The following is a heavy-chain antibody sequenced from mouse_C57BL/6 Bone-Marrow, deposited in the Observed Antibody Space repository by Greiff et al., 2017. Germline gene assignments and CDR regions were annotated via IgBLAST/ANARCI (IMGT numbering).Heavy chain of an antibody. CDR2: IDPSNSYT. J-gene: IGHJ2*01. D-gene: IGHD1-1*01. CDR3: ASHYYGSSDDY. V-gene: IGHV1-50*01. Sequence: QVQLQQPGAELVKPGASVKLSCKASGYTFTSYWMQWVKQRPGQGLEWIGEIDPSNSYTNYNQKFKGKATLTVDTSSSTAYMQLSSLTSEDSAVYYCASHYYGSSDDYWGQGTTLTVSS. CDR1: GYTFTSYW.